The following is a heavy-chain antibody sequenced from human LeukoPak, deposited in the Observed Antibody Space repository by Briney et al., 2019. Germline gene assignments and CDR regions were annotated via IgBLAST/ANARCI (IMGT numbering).Heavy chain of an antibody. CDR3: ARVEDGYRLDY. CDR1: GGSISSSNW. Sequence: SETLSLTCAVSGGSISSSNWWSWIRQPPGKGLEWIGEIYHSGSTYYNPSLKSRVTISVDTSKNQFSLKLSSVTAADTAVYYCARVEDGYRLDYWGQGTLVTVSS. CDR2: IYHSGST. D-gene: IGHD5-24*01. J-gene: IGHJ4*02. V-gene: IGHV4-4*02.